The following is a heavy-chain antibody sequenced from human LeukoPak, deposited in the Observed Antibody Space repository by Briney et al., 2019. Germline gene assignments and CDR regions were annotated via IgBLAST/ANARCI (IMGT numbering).Heavy chain of an antibody. J-gene: IGHJ5*02. D-gene: IGHD2-2*01. V-gene: IGHV4-4*09. CDR1: GGSISSYY. CDR3: ARPSTSFVNWFDP. CDR2: IYTSGST. Sequence: SETLSLTCTVSGGSISSYYWSWIRHPPGKGLEWIGYIYTSGSTNYNPSLKSRVTISVDTSKNQFSLKLSSVTAADTAVYYCARPSTSFVNWFDPWGQGTLVTVSS.